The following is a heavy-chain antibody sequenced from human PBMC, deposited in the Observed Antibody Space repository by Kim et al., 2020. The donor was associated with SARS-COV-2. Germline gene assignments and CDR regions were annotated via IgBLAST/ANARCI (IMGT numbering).Heavy chain of an antibody. V-gene: IGHV3-30*07. Sequence: ADSVKGRFTISRDNSKNTLYVQMNSLRAEDTATYYCARDVYGSGSYYLDPWGQGTLVTVSS. D-gene: IGHD3-10*01. J-gene: IGHJ5*02. CDR3: ARDVYGSGSYYLDP.